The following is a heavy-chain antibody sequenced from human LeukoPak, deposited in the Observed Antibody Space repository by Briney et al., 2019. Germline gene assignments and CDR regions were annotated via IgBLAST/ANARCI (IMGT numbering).Heavy chain of an antibody. CDR1: GGSFSGYY. CDR3: ARTPVQYYDILTGYLKPGYFDY. J-gene: IGHJ4*02. V-gene: IGHV4-34*01. D-gene: IGHD3-9*01. Sequence: SETLSLTCAVYGGSFSGYYWSWIRQPPEKGLEWIGEINHSGSTNYNPSLKSRVTISVDTSKNQFSLKLSSVTAADTAVYYCARTPVQYYDILTGYLKPGYFDYWGQGTLVTVSS. CDR2: INHSGST.